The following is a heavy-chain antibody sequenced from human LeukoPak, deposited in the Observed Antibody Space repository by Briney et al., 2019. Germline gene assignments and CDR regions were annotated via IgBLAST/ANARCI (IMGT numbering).Heavy chain of an antibody. V-gene: IGHV3-7*02. CDR3: TRSLYY. CDR2: IKPDGSEI. J-gene: IGHJ4*02. Sequence: GGSLRLSCAASGFTFSDYWMDWARQAPGKGLEWVANIKPDGSEIYYVDAVKGRFTISRDNAKNSLYLQMNSLRTEDTAVYYCTRSLYYWGQGTLVTVSS. CDR1: GFTFSDYW. D-gene: IGHD2-15*01.